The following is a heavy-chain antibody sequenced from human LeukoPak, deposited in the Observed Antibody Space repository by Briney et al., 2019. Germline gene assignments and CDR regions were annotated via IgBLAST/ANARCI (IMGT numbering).Heavy chain of an antibody. CDR3: AKTRSLDSSSWSHGDY. V-gene: IGHV3-23*01. J-gene: IGHJ4*02. Sequence: GGSLRLSCAASGFTFSSYAMSWVRQAPGKGLEWVSAISGSGDSTYYGDSVKGRFTISRDNSKNTLYLQMNSLRAEDTAVYYCAKTRSLDSSSWSHGDYWGQGTLVTVSS. CDR2: ISGSGDST. CDR1: GFTFSSYA. D-gene: IGHD6-13*01.